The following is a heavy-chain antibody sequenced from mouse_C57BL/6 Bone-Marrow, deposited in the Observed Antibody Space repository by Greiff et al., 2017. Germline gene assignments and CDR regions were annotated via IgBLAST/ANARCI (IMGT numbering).Heavy chain of an antibody. V-gene: IGHV3-6*01. Sequence: EVKLQQSGPGLVKPSQSLSLTCSVTGYSITSGYYWNWIRQFPGNKLEWMGYISYDGSNNYNPSLKNRISITRDTSKNQFFLKLNSVTTEDTATYYCARGGSSYFYWYFDVWGTGTTVTVSS. CDR1: GYSITSGYY. D-gene: IGHD1-1*01. CDR3: ARGGSSYFYWYFDV. CDR2: ISYDGSN. J-gene: IGHJ1*03.